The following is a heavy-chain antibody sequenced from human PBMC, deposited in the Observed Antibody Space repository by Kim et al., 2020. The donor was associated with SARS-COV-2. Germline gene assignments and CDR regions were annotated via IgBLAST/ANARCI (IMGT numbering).Heavy chain of an antibody. Sequence: SETLSLTCTVSGGSFGGYSWTWIRQPTGKGLEWIGEINHSGGTNYNPSLKSRVTISLDTSKNRFSLKLTSVIAADTAVYYCAKASLFTLLVVTGPNAFDIWGQGTMVTVSS. J-gene: IGHJ3*02. CDR3: AKASLFTLLVVTGPNAFDI. D-gene: IGHD3-22*01. V-gene: IGHV4-34*01. CDR2: INHSGGT. CDR1: GGSFGGYS.